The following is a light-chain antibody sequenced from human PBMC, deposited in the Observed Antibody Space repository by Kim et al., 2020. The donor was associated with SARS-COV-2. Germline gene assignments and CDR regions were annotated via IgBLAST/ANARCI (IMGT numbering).Light chain of an antibody. Sequence: ASVGDRVTIACQASQDITNYLNWYQQRPGKAPRLLIYDASNLETGVPSRFSGSGSGTDFPFTISGLQPEDIATYYCQQYDNLPRYTFGQGTKLEIK. V-gene: IGKV1-33*01. J-gene: IGKJ2*01. CDR2: DAS. CDR1: QDITNY. CDR3: QQYDNLPRYT.